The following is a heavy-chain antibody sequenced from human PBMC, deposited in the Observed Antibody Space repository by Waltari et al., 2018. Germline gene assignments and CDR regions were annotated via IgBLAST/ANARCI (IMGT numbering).Heavy chain of an antibody. D-gene: IGHD6-6*01. V-gene: IGHV4-34*01. CDR3: ARASIAARRKSRAFDI. CDR2: INHSGST. J-gene: IGHJ3*02. Sequence: QVQLQQWGAGLLKPSETLSLTCAVYGGSFSGYYWSWIRQPPGKGLEWIGEINHSGSTNYNPSLKSRVTISVDTSKNQFSLKLSSVTAADTAVYYCARASIAARRKSRAFDIWGQGTMVTVSS. CDR1: GGSFSGYY.